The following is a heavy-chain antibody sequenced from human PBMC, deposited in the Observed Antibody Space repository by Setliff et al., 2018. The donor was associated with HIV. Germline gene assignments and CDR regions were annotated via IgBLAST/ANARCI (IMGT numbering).Heavy chain of an antibody. J-gene: IGHJ6*03. CDR1: TYTFSSYV. CDR2: ISVYNGNT. Sequence: GASVKVSCKASTYTFSSYVINWVRQAPGQGLEWMGRISVYNGNTIYAQKLQGRVIMTTDTSTSTAYMELRSLRSDDTAVYYCARAGYSSSSRMYSYYYYYYMDVWGKGTTVTVSS. CDR3: ARAGYSSSSRMYSYYYYYYMDV. V-gene: IGHV1-18*01. D-gene: IGHD6-6*01.